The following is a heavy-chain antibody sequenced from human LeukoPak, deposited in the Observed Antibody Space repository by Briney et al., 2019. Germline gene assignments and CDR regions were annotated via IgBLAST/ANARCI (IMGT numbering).Heavy chain of an antibody. D-gene: IGHD5-12*01. CDR1: GYTFTSYD. J-gene: IGHJ5*02. Sequence: ASVKVSCKASGYTFTSYDINWVRQATGQGLEWMGWMNPNSGNTGYAQKFQGRVTMTRNTSISTAYMELSSLRSEDTAVYYCARGRRGYAPTYNWFDPWGQGTLVTVSS. CDR3: ARGRRGYAPTYNWFDP. CDR2: MNPNSGNT. V-gene: IGHV1-8*01.